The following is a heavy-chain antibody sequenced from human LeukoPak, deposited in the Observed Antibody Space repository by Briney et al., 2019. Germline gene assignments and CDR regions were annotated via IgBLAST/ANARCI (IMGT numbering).Heavy chain of an antibody. V-gene: IGHV3-43*02. CDR1: GLTLEDYS. Sequence: AGGTLRLSCAASGLTLEDYSMQWVRQAPGKGLVWVSVLSDVGGSKYYTDSGRVRFTIDRANSKNSLYLKMNSLITADAALYSCAKDMMGWEPHPTAFDIWGQGTMHTLSS. CDR3: AKDMMGWEPHPTAFDI. CDR2: LSDVGGSK. J-gene: IGHJ3*02. D-gene: IGHD1-26*01.